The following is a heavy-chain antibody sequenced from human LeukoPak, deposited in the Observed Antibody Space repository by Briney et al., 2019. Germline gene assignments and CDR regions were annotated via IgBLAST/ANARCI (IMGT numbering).Heavy chain of an antibody. CDR3: ARARIPGIAAAGTGY. J-gene: IGHJ4*02. Sequence: AAAVRVSSTASRDTFTVDYMHCGRQAPRQGLGWRGWVNPNSGGTNYAQKFQGRVTMTREPSISTAYMELSRLRSDGTAVYYCARARIPGIAAAGTGYWGQGTLVTVSS. D-gene: IGHD6-13*01. CDR1: RDTFTVDY. CDR2: VNPNSGGT. V-gene: IGHV1-2*02.